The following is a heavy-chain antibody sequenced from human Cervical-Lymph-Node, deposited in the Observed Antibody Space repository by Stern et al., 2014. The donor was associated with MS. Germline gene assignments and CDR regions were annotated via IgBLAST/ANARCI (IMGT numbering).Heavy chain of an antibody. V-gene: IGHV1-3*01. Sequence: QVQLVQSGAEVKKPGASVKVSCKASGYTFMSYTIHWVRQAPGQRLEWMGWISAGSGKTKYSQKFQGSVAITRDTSASIAYMELSSLRYEDTAVYSCAREDEAFAPWGQGTLVTVSS. J-gene: IGHJ5*02. CDR1: GYTFMSYT. CDR3: AREDEAFAP. CDR2: ISAGSGKT.